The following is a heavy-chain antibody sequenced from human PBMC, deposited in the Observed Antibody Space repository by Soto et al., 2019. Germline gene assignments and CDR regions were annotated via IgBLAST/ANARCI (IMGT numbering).Heavy chain of an antibody. CDR2: LSAGGTSA. CDR3: ARGTYGDYDF. V-gene: IGHV3-23*01. Sequence: EVQLLESGGDLVQPGGSLRLSYAASGFTFSSYAMSWVRQAPGKGLEWVSALSAGGTSAYYTVSVEGRFTISRDNSKNILYLQMNSLRADDTAVYYCARGTYGDYDFWGQGTLVTVSS. D-gene: IGHD4-17*01. J-gene: IGHJ4*02. CDR1: GFTFSSYA.